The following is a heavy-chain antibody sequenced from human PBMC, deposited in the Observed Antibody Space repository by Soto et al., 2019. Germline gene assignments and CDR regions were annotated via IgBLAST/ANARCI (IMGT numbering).Heavy chain of an antibody. Sequence: GGSLRLSCAASGFTFSNAWMNWVRQAPGKGLEWVGRIKRKTDGGTTDYAAPVKGRFTISRDDSKKTLYLQMNSLKTEDTSVYYCTTALISLRYFDLYGMDVWGQGTTVTVSS. D-gene: IGHD3-9*01. CDR3: TTALISLRYFDLYGMDV. CDR2: IKRKTDGGTT. CDR1: GFTFSNAW. J-gene: IGHJ6*02. V-gene: IGHV3-15*07.